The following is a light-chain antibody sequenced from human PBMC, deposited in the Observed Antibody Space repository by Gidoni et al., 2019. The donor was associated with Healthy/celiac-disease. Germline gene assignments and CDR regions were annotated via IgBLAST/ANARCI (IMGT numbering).Light chain of an antibody. Sequence: DIQMTQSPSSLSASVGDRVTITCQASQDISNFLNWYQHKQGKAPKLLIYDASNLETGVPSRFSGSGSVTDFTFTISSLQPEDIATYYCQQYDNLPLTFGGGTKVEIK. CDR1: QDISNF. CDR3: QQYDNLPLT. V-gene: IGKV1-33*01. CDR2: DAS. J-gene: IGKJ4*01.